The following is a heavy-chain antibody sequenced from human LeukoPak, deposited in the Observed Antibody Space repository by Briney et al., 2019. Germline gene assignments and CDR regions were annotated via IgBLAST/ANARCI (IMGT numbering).Heavy chain of an antibody. Sequence: ASVKVSCKASGYTFTSYDINWVRQATGQGLEWMGWMKPNSGNTGYAQKFQGRVTMTRNTSISTAYMELSSLRSEDTAVYYCAREGGDYVYYYYYMDVWGKGTTVTVSS. V-gene: IGHV1-8*01. CDR3: AREGGDYVYYYYYMDV. CDR2: MKPNSGNT. J-gene: IGHJ6*03. D-gene: IGHD4-17*01. CDR1: GYTFTSYD.